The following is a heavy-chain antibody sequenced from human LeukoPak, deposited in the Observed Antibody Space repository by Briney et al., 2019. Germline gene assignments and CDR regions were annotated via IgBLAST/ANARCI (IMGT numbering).Heavy chain of an antibody. CDR1: GGSFSTYT. J-gene: IGHJ3*02. CDR2: MNPNSGNT. Sequence: ASVKVSCKASGGSFSTYTFTWVRQAPGQGLEWMGWMNPNSGNTGYAQKFQGRVTITRNTSISTAYMELSSLRSEDTAVYYCARDDYGDYLNAFDIWGQGTMVTVSS. D-gene: IGHD4-17*01. CDR3: ARDDYGDYLNAFDI. V-gene: IGHV1-8*03.